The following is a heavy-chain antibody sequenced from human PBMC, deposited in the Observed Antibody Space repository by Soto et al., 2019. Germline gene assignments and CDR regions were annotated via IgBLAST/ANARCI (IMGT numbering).Heavy chain of an antibody. CDR3: AKDQGSSWYEIGY. CDR1: GFTFSNYA. D-gene: IGHD6-13*01. V-gene: IGHV3-23*01. J-gene: IGHJ4*02. Sequence: GGSLRLSCAASGFTFSNYAVTWVRQAPGKGLEWVSTISGSGGSTYCADSVKGRFTISRDNSKNTLYLQMNSLRAEDTAVYYCAKDQGSSWYEIGYWGQGTLVTVSS. CDR2: ISGSGGST.